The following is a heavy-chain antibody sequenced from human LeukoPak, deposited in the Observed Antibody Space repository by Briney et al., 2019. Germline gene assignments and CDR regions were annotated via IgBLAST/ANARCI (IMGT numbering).Heavy chain of an antibody. CDR1: GGTFSSYA. CDR2: INPNSGGT. CDR3: ARDRPLPYYYGSGSYAVY. V-gene: IGHV1-2*02. Sequence: EASVKVSCKASGGTFSSYAISWVRQAPGQGLEWMGWINPNSGGTNYAQKFQGRVTMTRDTSISTAYMELSRLRSDDTAVYYCARDRPLPYYYGSGSYAVYWGQGALVTVSS. J-gene: IGHJ4*02. D-gene: IGHD3-10*01.